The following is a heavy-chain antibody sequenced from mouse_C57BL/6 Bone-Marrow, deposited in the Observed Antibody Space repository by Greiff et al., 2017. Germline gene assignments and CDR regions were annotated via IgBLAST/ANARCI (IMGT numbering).Heavy chain of an antibody. CDR1: GYTFTSYG. J-gene: IGHJ3*01. CDR3: ARSMVTTVPPFAY. V-gene: IGHV1-81*01. D-gene: IGHD2-2*01. Sequence: VQLQQSGAELARPGASVKLSCKASGYTFTSYGLSWVKQRTGQGLEWIGEIYPRSGNTYYNEKFKGKATLTADKSSSTAYMELRSLTSEDSAVYFCARSMVTTVPPFAYWGQGTLVTVSA. CDR2: IYPRSGNT.